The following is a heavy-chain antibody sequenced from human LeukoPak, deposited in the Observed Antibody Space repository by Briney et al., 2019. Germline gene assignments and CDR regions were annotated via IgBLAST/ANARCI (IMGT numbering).Heavy chain of an antibody. CDR2: INWNGGST. V-gene: IGHV3-20*04. Sequence: EGSLRLSCAASGFTFDDYGMSWVRQAPGKGLEWVSGINWNGGSTGYADSMKGRFTISRDNAKNSLYLQMNSLRAEDTALYYCARGGYYYDSSGYYPLDYWGQGTLVTVSS. CDR1: GFTFDDYG. CDR3: ARGGYYYDSSGYYPLDY. D-gene: IGHD3-22*01. J-gene: IGHJ4*02.